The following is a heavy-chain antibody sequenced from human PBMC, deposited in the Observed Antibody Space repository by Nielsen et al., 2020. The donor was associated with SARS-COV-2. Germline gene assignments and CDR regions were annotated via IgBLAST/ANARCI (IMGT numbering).Heavy chain of an antibody. CDR1: GFPFSSYW. D-gene: IGHD6-19*01. V-gene: IGHV3-74*01. Sequence: GSLRLSCAASGFPFSSYWIHWVRQAPGKGLVWVSRINSDGSSTSYADSVKGRFTISRDNAKNTLYLQMNSLRAEDTAVYYCARMFRYSSGLLGYWGQGTLVTVSS. J-gene: IGHJ4*02. CDR3: ARMFRYSSGLLGY. CDR2: INSDGSST.